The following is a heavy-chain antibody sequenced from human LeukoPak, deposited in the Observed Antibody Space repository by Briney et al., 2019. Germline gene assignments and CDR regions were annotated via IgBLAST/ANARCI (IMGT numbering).Heavy chain of an antibody. CDR1: GGTFSIYA. CDR2: IIPIFGTA. J-gene: IGHJ4*02. D-gene: IGHD6-13*01. CDR3: ARVTSSSWYVNDY. Sequence: SVTVSCTASGGTFSIYAISWVRQAPGQGLEWMGGIIPIFGTANYAQKFQGRVTITADESTSTAYMELSSLRSEDTAVYYCARVTSSSWYVNDYWGQGTLVTVSS. V-gene: IGHV1-69*13.